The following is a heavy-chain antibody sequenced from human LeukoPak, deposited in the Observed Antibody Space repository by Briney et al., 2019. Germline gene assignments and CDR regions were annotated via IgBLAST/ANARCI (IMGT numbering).Heavy chain of an antibody. Sequence: SETLSLTGTVSGGSVSSGTYYWSWIRQPPGKGLEWIGYIYYSGSTNYNPSLKSRVTISVDKSKNQFSLKLSSVTAADTAVYHCARASPSMDVWGQGTTVTVSS. V-gene: IGHV4-61*01. CDR2: IYYSGST. CDR1: GGSVSSGTYY. CDR3: ARASPSMDV. J-gene: IGHJ6*02.